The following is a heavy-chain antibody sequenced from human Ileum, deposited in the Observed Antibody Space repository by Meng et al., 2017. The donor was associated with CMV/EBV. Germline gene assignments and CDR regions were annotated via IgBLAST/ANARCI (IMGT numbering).Heavy chain of an antibody. CDR3: SRWGTVTQQMLPY. J-gene: IGHJ4*02. V-gene: IGHV3-9*01. Sequence: SLKISCAASGFTFDDYAMHWVRQAPGKGLEWVSGISWNSGSIGYADSVKGRFTISRDNAKNSLYLQMNSLKTEDTAVYYCSRWGTVTQQMLPYWGQGTLVTVSS. D-gene: IGHD4-17*01. CDR1: GFTFDDYA. CDR2: ISWNSGSI.